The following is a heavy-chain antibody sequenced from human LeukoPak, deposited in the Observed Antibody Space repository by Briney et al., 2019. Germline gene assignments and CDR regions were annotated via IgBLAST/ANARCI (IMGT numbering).Heavy chain of an antibody. CDR1: GFTFSSYW. V-gene: IGHV3-7*01. Sequence: GGSLRLSCAASGFTFSSYWMSWVRQAPGKGLEWVANIKQDGSEKYYVDSVKGRFTISRDNAKNSLYLQMNSLRAEDTAVYYCARAGRVYYDSSGYQYYFDYWGQGTLVTVSS. D-gene: IGHD3-22*01. CDR2: IKQDGSEK. J-gene: IGHJ4*02. CDR3: ARAGRVYYDSSGYQYYFDY.